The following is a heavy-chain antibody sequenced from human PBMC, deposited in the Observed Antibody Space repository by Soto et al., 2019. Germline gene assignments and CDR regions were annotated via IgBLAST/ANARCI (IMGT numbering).Heavy chain of an antibody. CDR2: ISAYNGNT. V-gene: IGHV1-18*01. CDR1: GYTFTSYG. CDR3: ARYSPEVLLWVGEPGYYYYYGMDV. D-gene: IGHD3-10*01. J-gene: IGHJ6*02. Sequence: QVQLVQSGAEVKKPGASVKVSCKASGYTFTSYGISWVRQAPGQGLEWMGWISAYNGNTNYAQKLQGRVTMTTDTATSTAYMELRSLRSDDTAVYYCARYSPEVLLWVGEPGYYYYYGMDVWGQGTTVTVSS.